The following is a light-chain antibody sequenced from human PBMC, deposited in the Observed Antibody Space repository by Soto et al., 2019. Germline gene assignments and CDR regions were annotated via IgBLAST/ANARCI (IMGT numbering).Light chain of an antibody. CDR1: SSDVGSYKL. CDR2: EVS. V-gene: IGLV2-23*02. J-gene: IGLJ7*01. CDR3: CSYACTSTHTV. Sequence: QSALTQPASVSGSPGQSTTISCTGTSSDVGSYKLVSWYQQHPGKAPKLMISEVSKRPSGISDRFSGSKSGSTASLTISGLQAEDEADYYCCSYACTSTHTVCGGGTQLTVL.